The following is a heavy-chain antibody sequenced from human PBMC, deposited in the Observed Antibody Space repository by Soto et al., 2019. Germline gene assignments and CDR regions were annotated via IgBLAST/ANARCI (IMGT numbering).Heavy chain of an antibody. V-gene: IGHV3-21*01. CDR1: GFTFSSYS. Sequence: GGFLRLSCAASGFTFSSYSMNWVRQAPGKGLEWVSSISSSSSYIYYADSVKGRFTISRDNAKNSLYLQMNSLRAEDTAVYYCARDRQGVRGVILFPFDYWGQGTLVTVSS. D-gene: IGHD3-10*01. J-gene: IGHJ4*02. CDR2: ISSSSSYI. CDR3: ARDRQGVRGVILFPFDY.